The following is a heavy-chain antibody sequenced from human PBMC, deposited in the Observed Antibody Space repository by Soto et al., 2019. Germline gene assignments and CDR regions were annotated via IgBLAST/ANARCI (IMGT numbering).Heavy chain of an antibody. CDR1: GGSISSGGYS. D-gene: IGHD1-26*01. Sequence: SETLSLTCAVSGGSISSGGYSWSWIRQPPGKGLEWIGYIYHSGSTYYNPSLKSRVTISVDRSKNTLYLQMNSLRVDDTAVYYCARDFIVGAPDYFDYWGQGTMVTVSS. CDR3: ARDFIVGAPDYFDY. CDR2: IYHSGST. V-gene: IGHV4-30-2*01. J-gene: IGHJ4*03.